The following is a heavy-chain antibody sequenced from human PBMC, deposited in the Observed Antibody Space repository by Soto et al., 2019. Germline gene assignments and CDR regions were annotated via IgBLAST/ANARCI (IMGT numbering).Heavy chain of an antibody. CDR3: ARELSITTAGPRPYDY. CDR2: IIPIFGAA. J-gene: IGHJ4*02. Sequence: QVQLMQSGAEVKKPGSSVKVSCKASGDTFNSYAVNWVRQAPGQGLEWMGGIIPIFGAANNAQKFQGRVTITADESTTTIYMTQRSLRSDDTAVFYCARELSITTAGPRPYDYWGQGTLVTFAS. D-gene: IGHD6-13*01. CDR1: GDTFNSYA. V-gene: IGHV1-69*12.